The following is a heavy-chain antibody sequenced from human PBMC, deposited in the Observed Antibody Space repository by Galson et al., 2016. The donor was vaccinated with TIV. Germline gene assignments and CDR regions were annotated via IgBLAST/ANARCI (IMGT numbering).Heavy chain of an antibody. CDR2: ISDDATTT. CDR1: GFTFSRFW. Sequence: SLRLSCAASGFTFSRFWMHWVRQAPGKGLVWVSRISDDATTTTYADSVKGRFTISRDNTKNTLHLQMNSLRADDTAVYYYARHGDTATGDAFDIWGQGTMVTVSS. CDR3: ARHGDTATGDAFDI. V-gene: IGHV3-74*01. D-gene: IGHD5-18*01. J-gene: IGHJ3*02.